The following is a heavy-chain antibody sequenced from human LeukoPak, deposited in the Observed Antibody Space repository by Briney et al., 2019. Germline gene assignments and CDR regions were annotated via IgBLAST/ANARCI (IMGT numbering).Heavy chain of an antibody. CDR2: IYYSGST. Sequence: SETLSLTCTVSGGSISSYYWSWIRQPPGKGLEWIGYIYYSGSTNYNPSLKSRVTISVDTSKNQFSLKLSSVTAADTAVYYCARGVGTAVAGTRYFDLWGRGTLATVSS. CDR3: ARGVGTAVAGTRYFDL. D-gene: IGHD6-19*01. CDR1: GGSISSYY. V-gene: IGHV4-59*12. J-gene: IGHJ2*01.